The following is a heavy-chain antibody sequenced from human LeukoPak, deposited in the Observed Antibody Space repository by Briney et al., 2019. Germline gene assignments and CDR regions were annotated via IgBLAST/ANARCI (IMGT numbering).Heavy chain of an antibody. J-gene: IGHJ3*02. D-gene: IGHD6-19*01. Sequence: GGSLRLSCAASGFTFSSYAMSWVRQAPGKGLEWVSAISGSGGSTYYADSVKGRFTISRDNSKNTLYLQMNSLRAEDTAVYYRAKVRIAVAAIPADAFDIWGQWTMVTVSS. V-gene: IGHV3-23*01. CDR3: AKVRIAVAAIPADAFDI. CDR2: ISGSGGST. CDR1: GFTFSSYA.